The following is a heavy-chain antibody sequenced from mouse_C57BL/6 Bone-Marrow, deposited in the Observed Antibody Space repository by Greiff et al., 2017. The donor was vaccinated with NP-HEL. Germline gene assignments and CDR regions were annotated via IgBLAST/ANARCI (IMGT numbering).Heavy chain of an antibody. CDR3: ARRLLPYYFDY. CDR1: GFTFSDYG. D-gene: IGHD1-1*01. V-gene: IGHV5-17*01. J-gene: IGHJ2*01. Sequence: EVKVVESGGGLVKPGGSLKLSCAASGFTFSDYGMHWVRQAPEKGLEWVAYISSGSSTVYYADTVKGRFTISRDNAKNTLFLQMTSLRSEDTAMYYCARRLLPYYFDYWGQGTTLTVSS. CDR2: ISSGSSTV.